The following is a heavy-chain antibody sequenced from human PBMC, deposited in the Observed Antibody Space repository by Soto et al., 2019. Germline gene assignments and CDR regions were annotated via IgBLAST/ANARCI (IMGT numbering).Heavy chain of an antibody. CDR2: ISAYNGNT. D-gene: IGHD3-3*01. Sequence: GASVKVSCKASGYTFTSYGISWVRQAPGQGLEWMGWISAYNGNTNYAQKLQGRVTMTTDTSTSTAYMELRSLRSDDTAVYYCARRDRYYDFWSGYYGPGYYYYGMDVWGQGTTVTRLL. J-gene: IGHJ6*02. CDR1: GYTFTSYG. V-gene: IGHV1-18*01. CDR3: ARRDRYYDFWSGYYGPGYYYYGMDV.